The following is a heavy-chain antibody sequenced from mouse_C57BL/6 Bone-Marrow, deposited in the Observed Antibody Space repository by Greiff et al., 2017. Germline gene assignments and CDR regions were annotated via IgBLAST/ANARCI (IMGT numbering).Heavy chain of an antibody. J-gene: IGHJ3*01. CDR2: INPNYGTT. CDR1: GYSFTDYN. V-gene: IGHV1-39*01. CDR3: ASAAWFAY. Sequence: QLQESGPALVKPGASVKISCKASGYSFTDYNMNWVKQSNGKSLEWIGVINPNYGTTSYNQKFKGKATLTVDQSSSTAYVQLNRLTSEGSAVYYCASAAWFAYWGQGTLVTVSA.